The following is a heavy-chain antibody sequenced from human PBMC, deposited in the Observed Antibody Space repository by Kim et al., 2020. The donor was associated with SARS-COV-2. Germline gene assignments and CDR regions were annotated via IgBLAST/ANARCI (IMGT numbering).Heavy chain of an antibody. D-gene: IGHD1-1*01. Sequence: SSSYIYYADSVKGRFTISRDNAKNSLYLQMNSLRAEDTAVYYCARTTGTGWGQGTLVTVSS. V-gene: IGHV3-21*01. CDR2: SSSYI. CDR3: ARTTGTG. J-gene: IGHJ4*02.